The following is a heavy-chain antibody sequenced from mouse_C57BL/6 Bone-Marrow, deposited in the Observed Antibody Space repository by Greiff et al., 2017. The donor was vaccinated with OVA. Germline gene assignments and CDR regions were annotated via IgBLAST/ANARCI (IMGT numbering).Heavy chain of an antibody. CDR3: ARCGYYGSSWYFDY. CDR1: GYSFTGYY. Sequence: VQLQQSGPELVKPGASVKISCKASGYSFTGYYMHWVKQSHGTILDWIGYIYPYNGVSSYNQKFKGKATLPVDKSSSTAYMELRSLTSEDSAVYYCARCGYYGSSWYFDYWGQGTTLTVSS. D-gene: IGHD1-1*01. V-gene: IGHV1-31*01. J-gene: IGHJ2*01. CDR2: IYPYNGVS.